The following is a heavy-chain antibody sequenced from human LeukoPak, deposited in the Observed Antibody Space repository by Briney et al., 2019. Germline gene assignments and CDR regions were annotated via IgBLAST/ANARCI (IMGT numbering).Heavy chain of an antibody. J-gene: IGHJ4*02. CDR2: INPNSGNT. Sequence: ASVKVSCKASGYTFTSSDIILVRQAPGQGLEWMGWINPNSGNTGYAQKFQGRVTITADESTSTAYMELSSLRSEDTAVYYCARDYGSSWYGYFDYWGQGTLVTVSS. D-gene: IGHD6-13*01. V-gene: IGHV1-8*03. CDR1: GYTFTSSD. CDR3: ARDYGSSWYGYFDY.